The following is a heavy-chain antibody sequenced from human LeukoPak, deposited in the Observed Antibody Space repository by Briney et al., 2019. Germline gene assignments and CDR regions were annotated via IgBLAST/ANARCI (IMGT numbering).Heavy chain of an antibody. V-gene: IGHV4-4*07. CDR3: ARIEGNYGYGGFGY. J-gene: IGHJ4*02. CDR2: LYTHGNT. Sequence: SETLSLTCTVSGDSISNLYWSWIRQPVGKGLEWIGRLYTHGNTIYNPSLKSRVLMSMNSPKNQLSLIVNSVTAADTAVYYCARIEGNYGYGGFGYWGRGILVTVSS. CDR1: GDSISNLY. D-gene: IGHD3-16*01.